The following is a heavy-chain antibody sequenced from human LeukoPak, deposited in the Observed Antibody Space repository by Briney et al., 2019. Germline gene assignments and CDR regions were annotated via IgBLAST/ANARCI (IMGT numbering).Heavy chain of an antibody. CDR2: ITSGGST. CDR1: GFTVSSNY. Sequence: GRSLRLSCAASGFTVSSNYMSWVRQAPGKGLEWVSIITSGGSTHYTDSVKGRFSISRDNSKNTVYLQMISLRGEGTAVYYCARGGGYYGSGSYYKWDYWGQGTLVTVSS. V-gene: IGHV3-66*01. J-gene: IGHJ4*02. D-gene: IGHD3-10*01. CDR3: ARGGGYYGSGSYYKWDY.